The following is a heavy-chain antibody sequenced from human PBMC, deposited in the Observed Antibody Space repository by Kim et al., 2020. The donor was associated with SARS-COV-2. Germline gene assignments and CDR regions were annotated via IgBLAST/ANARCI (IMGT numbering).Heavy chain of an antibody. CDR3: ARLHQALDY. Sequence: SETLSLTCTVSGGSVTSGTHYWTWIRQSPGKGLEWIGYIHYGGAINYNPSLKSRVTMSVDTSKNQFSLKLTSVTPAATAVYYCARLHQALDYWGQGAL. J-gene: IGHJ4*02. D-gene: IGHD2-2*01. V-gene: IGHV4-61*01. CDR2: IHYGGAI. CDR1: GGSVTSGTHY.